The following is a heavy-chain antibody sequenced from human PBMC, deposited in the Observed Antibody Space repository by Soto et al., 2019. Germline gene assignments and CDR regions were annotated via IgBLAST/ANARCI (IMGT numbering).Heavy chain of an antibody. CDR3: ARDYGTSAHYYYGMDV. CDR2: IYYSGST. V-gene: IGHV4-31*03. D-gene: IGHD2-8*01. J-gene: IGHJ6*02. CDR1: GGPISSGGYY. Sequence: QVQLQESGPGLVKPSQTLSLTCTVSGGPISSGGYYWSWIRQHPGKGLEWIGYIYYSGSTYYNPSLKSRVTISVDTSKNQFSLKLSSVTAADTAVYYCARDYGTSAHYYYGMDVWGQGTTVTVSS.